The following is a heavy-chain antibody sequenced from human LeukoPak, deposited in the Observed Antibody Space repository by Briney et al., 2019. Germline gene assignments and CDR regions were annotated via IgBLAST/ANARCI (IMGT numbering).Heavy chain of an antibody. V-gene: IGHV3-23*01. Sequence: GGSLRLSCAASGFTFNTYAMSWVRQAPGKGLEGVSAMSGSGGRTYYADSVKGRFTISRDNSKNTLYLQMNSLRAEDTAVYYCAKWGCSGGSCYPFDYWGQGTLVTVSS. J-gene: IGHJ4*02. CDR2: MSGSGGRT. CDR3: AKWGCSGGSCYPFDY. CDR1: GFTFNTYA. D-gene: IGHD2-15*01.